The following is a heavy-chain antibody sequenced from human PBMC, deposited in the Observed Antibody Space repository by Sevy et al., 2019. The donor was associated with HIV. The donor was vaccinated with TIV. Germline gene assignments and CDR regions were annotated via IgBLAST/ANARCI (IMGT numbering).Heavy chain of an antibody. CDR3: AGDIDSSGYSYAFDL. CDR1: GFIFSNYE. Sequence: GGSLRLSCKASGFIFSNYEMNWVRQAPGKGLEWVSYISPSGHAIYYAAFEKGRFTVSRDNAKNSLFLQMNGLGGDDTALYYCAGDIDSSGYSYAFDLWGQGTMVTVSS. V-gene: IGHV3-48*03. D-gene: IGHD3-22*01. CDR2: ISPSGHAI. J-gene: IGHJ3*01.